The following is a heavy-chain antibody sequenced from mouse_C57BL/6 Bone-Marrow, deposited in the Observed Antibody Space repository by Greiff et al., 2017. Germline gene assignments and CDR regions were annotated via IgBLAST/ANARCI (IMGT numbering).Heavy chain of an antibody. CDR3: ARVGYYVGYYAMDY. V-gene: IGHV1-69*01. CDR1: GYTFTSYW. Sequence: QVQLKQPGAELVMPGASVKLSCKASGYTFTSYWMHWVKQRPGQGLEWIGEIDPSDSYTNYNQKFKGKSTLTVDKSSSTAYMQLSSLTSEDSAVYYCARVGYYVGYYAMDYWGQGTSVTVSA. D-gene: IGHD2-3*01. CDR2: IDPSDSYT. J-gene: IGHJ4*01.